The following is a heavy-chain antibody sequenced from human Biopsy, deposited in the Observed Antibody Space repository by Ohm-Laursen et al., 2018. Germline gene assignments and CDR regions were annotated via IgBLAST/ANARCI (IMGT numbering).Heavy chain of an antibody. D-gene: IGHD3-10*01. J-gene: IGHJ6*02. CDR3: ARDRYYGSESYYSHYNMDV. Sequence: SLRLSCAASGFTFSSYGIHWVRQAPGKGPEWVAVIWYDGSNKYSADSVKGRFSISRDNSKNTVYLQMNSLRAADTAVYYCARDRYYGSESYYSHYNMDVWGQGTTVSVSS. CDR2: IWYDGSNK. V-gene: IGHV3-33*01. CDR1: GFTFSSYG.